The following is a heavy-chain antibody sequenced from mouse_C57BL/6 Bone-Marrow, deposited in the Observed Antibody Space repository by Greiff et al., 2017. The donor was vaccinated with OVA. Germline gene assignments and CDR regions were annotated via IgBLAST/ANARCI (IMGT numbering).Heavy chain of an antibody. Sequence: EVKLQESGPGLVKPSQSLSLTCSVTGYSITSGYYWNWIRQFPGNKLEWMGYISYDGSNNYNPSLKNRISVTRDTSKNQFFLKLNSVTTEDTATYYCARDDGYFYARDYWGQGTSVTVSS. V-gene: IGHV3-6*01. D-gene: IGHD2-3*01. CDR3: ARDDGYFYARDY. J-gene: IGHJ4*01. CDR1: GYSITSGYY. CDR2: ISYDGSN.